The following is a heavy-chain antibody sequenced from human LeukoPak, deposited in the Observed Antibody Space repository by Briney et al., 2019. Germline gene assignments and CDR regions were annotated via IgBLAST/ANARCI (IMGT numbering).Heavy chain of an antibody. CDR3: ARVPRDGYNSWSPGDF. Sequence: GGSLRLSCAASGLTFSNYNMNWVGQAPGKGLEGGSYISSSSRILYYADSVKGRFTISRDNAKNSLYLQMNSLRAEDTAVYYCARVPRDGYNSWSPGDFRGQGTLVTVSS. CDR2: ISSSSRIL. V-gene: IGHV3-48*01. CDR1: GLTFSNYN. J-gene: IGHJ4*02. D-gene: IGHD5-24*01.